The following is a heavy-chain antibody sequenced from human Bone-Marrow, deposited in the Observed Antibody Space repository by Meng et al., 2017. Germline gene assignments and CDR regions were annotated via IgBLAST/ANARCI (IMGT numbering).Heavy chain of an antibody. Sequence: SETLSLTCTGSGGSISSGSYYWSWIRQPAGKGLEWIGRFYTSESTNYNPSLKSRVTISVDTSKNQFSLKLSSVTAADTAVYYCARAGYDSSGYYYYYWGQGTLVTVSS. D-gene: IGHD3-22*01. J-gene: IGHJ4*02. CDR2: FYTSEST. CDR3: ARAGYDSSGYYYYY. CDR1: GGSISSGSYY. V-gene: IGHV4-61*02.